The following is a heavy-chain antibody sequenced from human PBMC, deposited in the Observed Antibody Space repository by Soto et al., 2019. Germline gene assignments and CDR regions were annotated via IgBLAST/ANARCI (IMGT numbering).Heavy chain of an antibody. CDR1: GYRSAVYW. CDR3: ARQIYDSDSGPNFQYYFDS. D-gene: IGHD3-22*01. V-gene: IGHV5-10-1*01. CDR2: IDPSDSQT. J-gene: IGHJ4*02. Sequence: GEPRKVNCKRSGYRSAVYWITWVSQMPGKGLEWMGRIDPSDSQTYYSPSFRGHVTISAAKSITTVFLQWSSLRASDTAMYYCARQIYDSDSGPNFQYYFDSWGQGTLVTVTS.